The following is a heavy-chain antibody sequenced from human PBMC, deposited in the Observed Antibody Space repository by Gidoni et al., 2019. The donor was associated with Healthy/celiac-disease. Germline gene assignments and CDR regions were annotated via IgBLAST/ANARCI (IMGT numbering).Heavy chain of an antibody. CDR3: ARLTDGSGSYVGGYYYYGMDV. Sequence: HVQLQESGPGLVKPSETLSLTCTVSGGSISSYYWSWIRQPPGKGREWIGYIYYRGRTNYNPSLQSRVTISVDTSKNQFSLKLSSVTAADTAVYYCARLTDGSGSYVGGYYYYGMDVWGQGTTVTVSS. D-gene: IGHD3-10*01. V-gene: IGHV4-59*08. CDR2: IYYRGRT. CDR1: GGSISSYY. J-gene: IGHJ6*02.